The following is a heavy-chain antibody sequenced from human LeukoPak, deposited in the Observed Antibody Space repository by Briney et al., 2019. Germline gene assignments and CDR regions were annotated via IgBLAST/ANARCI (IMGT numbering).Heavy chain of an antibody. V-gene: IGHV4-39*07. J-gene: IGHJ4*02. CDR2: IYYSGST. CDR3: ARVGLRRGVILY. Sequence: SETLSLTCTVPGDSISNYYWGWIRQPPGKGLEWIGSIYYSGSTYYNPSLKSRVTISVDTSKNQFSLKLSSVTAADTAVYYCARVGLRRGVILYWGQGTLVTVSS. D-gene: IGHD3-10*01. CDR1: GDSISNYY.